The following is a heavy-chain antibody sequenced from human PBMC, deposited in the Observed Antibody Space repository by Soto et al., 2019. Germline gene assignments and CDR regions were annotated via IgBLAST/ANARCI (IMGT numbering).Heavy chain of an antibody. CDR3: AKDIKGIFGVWNDAFDI. CDR2: ISGSGGST. V-gene: IGHV3-23*01. Sequence: EVQLLESGGGLVQPGGSLRLSCAASGFTFSSYAMSWVRQAPGKGLEWVSAISGSGGSTYYADSVKGRFTISRDNSKNTLYLQMNSLRAEDTAVYYCAKDIKGIFGVWNDAFDIWGQGTMVTVSS. J-gene: IGHJ3*02. CDR1: GFTFSSYA. D-gene: IGHD3-3*01.